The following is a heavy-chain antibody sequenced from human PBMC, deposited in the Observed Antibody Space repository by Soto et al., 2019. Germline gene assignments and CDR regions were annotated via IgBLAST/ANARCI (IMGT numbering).Heavy chain of an antibody. Sequence: GGSLRLSCEPSGFTFSRYAMHWVRQAPGKGLEWVAVIWSNGKTQYYADSVKGRFTIFRDNFENTLYLQMNSLRVEDTAIYYCARDLSPPASIWAAFDVWGQGTLVTVSS. J-gene: IGHJ3*01. D-gene: IGHD2-15*01. CDR2: IWSNGKTQ. CDR1: GFTFSRYA. V-gene: IGHV3-33*01. CDR3: ARDLSPPASIWAAFDV.